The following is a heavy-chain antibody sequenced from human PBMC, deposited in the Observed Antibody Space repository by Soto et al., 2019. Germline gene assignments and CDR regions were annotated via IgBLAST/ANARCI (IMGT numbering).Heavy chain of an antibody. D-gene: IGHD3-22*01. J-gene: IGHJ4*02. CDR1: GFRFSSYA. V-gene: IGHV3-23*01. CDR3: ATSKPSLYYYDSSGYY. Sequence: GGPLRLSCAASGFRFSSYAMSWVRQAPGKGLEWVSAISGSGGSTDYADSVKGRFTISRDNSKNTPYLQMNSLRAEDTAVYYCATSKPSLYYYDSSGYYWGQGTLVTVSS. CDR2: ISGSGGST.